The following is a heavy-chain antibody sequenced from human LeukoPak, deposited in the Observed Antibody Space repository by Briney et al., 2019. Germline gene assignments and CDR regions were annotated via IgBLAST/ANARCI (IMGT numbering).Heavy chain of an antibody. CDR3: AKDPYSGSFEYFQH. D-gene: IGHD1-26*01. Sequence: GGSLRLSCAASGFTFISYGMHWVRQTPGKGLEWVAVISYDGSNKYYADSVTGRFTISRDNSKNTLYLQMDSLRAEDTAVYYCAKDPYSGSFEYFQHWGQGTLVTVSS. CDR2: ISYDGSNK. J-gene: IGHJ1*01. V-gene: IGHV3-30*18. CDR1: GFTFISYG.